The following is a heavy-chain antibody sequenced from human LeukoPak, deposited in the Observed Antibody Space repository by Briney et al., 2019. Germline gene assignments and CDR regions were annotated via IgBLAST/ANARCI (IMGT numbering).Heavy chain of an antibody. D-gene: IGHD3-22*01. J-gene: IGHJ4*02. Sequence: TLETLSLTCTVSGGSISSYYWSWIRQPPGKGLEWIGYIYYSGSTNYNPSLKSRVTISVDTSKNQFSLKLSSVTAADTAVYYCARQGYYDSSGYPSVDYWGQGTLVTVSS. V-gene: IGHV4-59*08. CDR2: IYYSGST. CDR3: ARQGYYDSSGYPSVDY. CDR1: GGSISSYY.